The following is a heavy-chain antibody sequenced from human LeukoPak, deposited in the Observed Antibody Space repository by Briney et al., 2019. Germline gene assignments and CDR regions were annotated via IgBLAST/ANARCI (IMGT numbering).Heavy chain of an antibody. J-gene: IGHJ4*02. CDR1: GFTFSSYS. V-gene: IGHV3-48*02. Sequence: GGSLRLSCAASGFTFSSYSMNWVRQAPVKGLEWVSYISSSSSTIYYADSVKGRFTISRDNAKNSLYLQMNSLRDEDTAVYYCARGGRYCSSTSCYTRPFDYWGQGTLVTVSS. D-gene: IGHD2-2*02. CDR2: ISSSSSTI. CDR3: ARGGRYCSSTSCYTRPFDY.